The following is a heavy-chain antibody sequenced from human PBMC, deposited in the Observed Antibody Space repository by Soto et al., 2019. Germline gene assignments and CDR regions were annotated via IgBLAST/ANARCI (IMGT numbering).Heavy chain of an antibody. J-gene: IGHJ1*01. V-gene: IGHV4-59*01. D-gene: IGHD3-16*01. CDR1: GGSISSYY. Sequence: SETLSLTCTVSGGSISSYYWSWIRQPPGKGLEWIGYIYYSGSTNYNPSLKSRVNISVDTSKNQFSLKLSSVTAADTAVYYCASGLYDYVWGSYSYFQHWGQGTRVTVS. CDR3: ASGLYDYVWGSYSYFQH. CDR2: IYYSGST.